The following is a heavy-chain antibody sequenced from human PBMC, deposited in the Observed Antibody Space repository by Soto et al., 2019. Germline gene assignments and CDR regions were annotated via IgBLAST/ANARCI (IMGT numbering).Heavy chain of an antibody. D-gene: IGHD3-3*01. J-gene: IGHJ4*02. CDR3: AKDRKIFGVVILFDY. Sequence: GGSLRLSCAASGFTFSSYAMSWVRQAPGKGLEWVSAISGSGGSTYYADSVKGRFTISRDNSKNTLYLQMNSLRAEDTAVYYCAKDRKIFGVVILFDYWGQGTLVTVSS. CDR1: GFTFSSYA. V-gene: IGHV3-23*01. CDR2: ISGSGGST.